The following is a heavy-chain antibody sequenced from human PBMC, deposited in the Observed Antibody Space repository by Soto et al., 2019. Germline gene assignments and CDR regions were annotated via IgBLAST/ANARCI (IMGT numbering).Heavy chain of an antibody. Sequence: PGESLKISCKGSGYSFTNYWIGWVRQMPGKGLEWMGIIYPGDSDTRYTPSFQGQVTISADKSISTAYLQWSSLKASDTAIYYCAGHRNNDFWNDAAADAFDIWGQGTMVTVSS. J-gene: IGHJ3*02. V-gene: IGHV5-51*01. CDR3: AGHRNNDFWNDAAADAFDI. CDR2: IYPGDSDT. CDR1: GYSFTNYW. D-gene: IGHD3-3*01.